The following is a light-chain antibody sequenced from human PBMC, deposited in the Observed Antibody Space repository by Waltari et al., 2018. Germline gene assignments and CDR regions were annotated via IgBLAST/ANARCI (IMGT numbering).Light chain of an antibody. J-gene: IGKJ4*01. CDR2: DAS. V-gene: IGKV3-11*01. Sequence: EIVLTQSPATLSLSPGERATLSCRAGQSVSSYLAWYQQKPGQAPRLLIYDASNRATGIPARFSGSGSGTDFTPTISSLEAEDFAVYYCQQRSNWPPSLTFGGGTKVEIK. CDR1: QSVSSY. CDR3: QQRSNWPPSLT.